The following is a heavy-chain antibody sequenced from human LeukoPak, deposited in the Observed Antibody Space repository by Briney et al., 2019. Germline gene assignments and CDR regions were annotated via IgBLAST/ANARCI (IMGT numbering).Heavy chain of an antibody. CDR1: GFTFSSYA. J-gene: IGHJ6*02. V-gene: IGHV3-30-3*01. CDR2: ISYDGSNK. Sequence: GGSLRLSCAASGFTFSSYAMHWVRQAPGKGLEWVAVISYDGSNKYYADSVKGRFTISRDNSKNTLYLQMNSLRAEDTAVYYCARDSGLWDVWGQGTTVTVSS. CDR3: ARDSGLWDV. D-gene: IGHD6-25*01.